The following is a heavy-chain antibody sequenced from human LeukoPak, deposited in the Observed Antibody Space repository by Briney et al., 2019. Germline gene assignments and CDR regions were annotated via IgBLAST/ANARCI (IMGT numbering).Heavy chain of an antibody. Sequence: GGSLRLSCAASGFTFSSYEMNWVRQAPGKGLEWVSYISASSNTIYYADSVKGRFTISRDNAKNSLYLQMNSLRAEDTAVYYCARDGLVIPDYWGQGTLVTVSS. V-gene: IGHV3-48*03. CDR1: GFTFSSYE. CDR2: ISASSNTI. J-gene: IGHJ4*02. D-gene: IGHD3/OR15-3a*01. CDR3: ARDGLVIPDY.